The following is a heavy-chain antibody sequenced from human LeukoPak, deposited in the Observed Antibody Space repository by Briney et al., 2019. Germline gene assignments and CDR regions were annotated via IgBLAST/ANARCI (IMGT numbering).Heavy chain of an antibody. Sequence: ASVKVSCKASGYTFTSYYMHWVRQAPGQGLEWMGRINPNSGGTNYAQKFQGRVTMTRDTSISTAYMELSRLRSDDTAVYYCAREDRSTDYALNYWGQGTLVTVSS. J-gene: IGHJ4*02. D-gene: IGHD4-17*01. CDR3: AREDRSTDYALNY. V-gene: IGHV1-2*06. CDR1: GYTFTSYY. CDR2: INPNSGGT.